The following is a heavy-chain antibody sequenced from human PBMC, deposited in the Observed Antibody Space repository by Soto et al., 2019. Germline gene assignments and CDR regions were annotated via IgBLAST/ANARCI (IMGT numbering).Heavy chain of an antibody. CDR3: AAATISYYYYGMDV. CDR1: GYTFTGYY. D-gene: IGHD6-25*01. CDR2: INPNSGGT. J-gene: IGHJ6*02. V-gene: IGHV1-2*04. Sequence: ASVKVSCKASGYTFTGYYMHWVRQAPGQGLEWMGWINPNSGGTNYAQKFQGWVTMTRDTSISTAYMELSRLRSYDTAVYYCAAATISYYYYGMDVWGQGTTVTVSS.